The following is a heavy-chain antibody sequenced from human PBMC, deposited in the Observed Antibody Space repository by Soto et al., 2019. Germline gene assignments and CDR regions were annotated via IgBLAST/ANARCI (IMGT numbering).Heavy chain of an antibody. J-gene: IGHJ4*02. Sequence: KESGPTLVKPTQTLTLTCTFSGFSLSSTRMAVGWIRQPPGKALEGLALIYWDDDKRYSPFLKSRLTITKDTSKNQVVLTMSNMDPVDTARYYCAHIVVAGLGYYFDYWGQGTLVTVSS. V-gene: IGHV2-5*02. CDR3: AHIVVAGLGYYFDY. CDR2: IYWDDDK. D-gene: IGHD6-19*01. CDR1: GFSLSSTRMA.